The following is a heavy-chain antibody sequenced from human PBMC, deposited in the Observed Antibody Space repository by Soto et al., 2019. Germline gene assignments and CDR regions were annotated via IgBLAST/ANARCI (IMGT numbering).Heavy chain of an antibody. V-gene: IGHV3-48*03. J-gene: IGHJ2*01. Sequence: VHLVESGGGVVQPGRSLRLSCAAYGFTFSSYEMNWVRQAPGKGLEWVSYISSSGSTIYYADSVKGRFTISRDNAKNSLYLQMNSLRAEDTAVYYCARDGEEGWYFDLWGRGTLVTVSS. CDR1: GFTFSSYE. CDR3: ARDGEEGWYFDL. CDR2: ISSSGSTI. D-gene: IGHD4-17*01.